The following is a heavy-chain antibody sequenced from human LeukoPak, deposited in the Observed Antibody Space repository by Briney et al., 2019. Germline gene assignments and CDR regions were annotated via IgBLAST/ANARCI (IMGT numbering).Heavy chain of an antibody. CDR3: AREDCDVGAVCSSLLDH. Sequence: AGGSLRLSCAASGFTFSSYGMHWVRQAPGKGLVWVSRINSDASTINYADSVKGRFTISRDNAKNTLYLQMNNLRAEDTAVYYCAREDCDVGAVCSSLLDHWGRGTLVTVSS. CDR2: INSDASTI. J-gene: IGHJ4*02. CDR1: GFTFSSYG. V-gene: IGHV3-74*01. D-gene: IGHD2-21*02.